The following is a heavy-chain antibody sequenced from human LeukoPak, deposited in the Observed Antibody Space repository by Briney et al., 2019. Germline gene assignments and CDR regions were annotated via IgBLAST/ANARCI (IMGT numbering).Heavy chain of an antibody. CDR1: GYTFSDHY. J-gene: IGHJ4*02. CDR3: ARVATKFQMLYPDF. V-gene: IGHV1-2*02. Sequence: ASVKVSCKTSGYTFSDHYIYWVRQTPKQGLEWMGFINPRTGATYYAGNFQGRVTLTRDTSISTAYLELRSDDTAVYYCARVATKFQMLYPDFWGQGSLVTVSS. CDR2: INPRTGAT. D-gene: IGHD3-16*02.